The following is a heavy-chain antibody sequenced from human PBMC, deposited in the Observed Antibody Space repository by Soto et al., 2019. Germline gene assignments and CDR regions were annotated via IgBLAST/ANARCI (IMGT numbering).Heavy chain of an antibody. D-gene: IGHD1-7*01. CDR3: ARDRNWNYVRADEEGVRGELRYYYYGMDV. CDR2: IYYSGST. J-gene: IGHJ6*02. V-gene: IGHV4-31*03. Sequence: PSETLSLTCTVSGGSISSGGYYWSWIRQHPGKGLEWIGYIYYSGSTYYNPSLKSRVTISVDTSKNQFSLKLSSVTAADTAVYYCARDRNWNYVRADEEGVRGELRYYYYGMDVWGQGTTVTVSS. CDR1: GGSISSGGYY.